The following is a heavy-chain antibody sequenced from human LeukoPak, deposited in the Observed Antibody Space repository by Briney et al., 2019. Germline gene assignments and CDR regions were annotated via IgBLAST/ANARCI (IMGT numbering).Heavy chain of an antibody. D-gene: IGHD6-13*01. CDR3: ARPIAAAGPSH. J-gene: IGHJ4*02. CDR2: IYSGGST. CDR1: GFTISSNY. Sequence: GGSLRLSCAASGFTISSNYMSWVRQAPGKGLEWVSVIYSGGSTYYADSVKGRFTISRDNSKNTLYLQMNSLRAEDTAVSYCARPIAAAGPSHWGQGNLVTVSS. V-gene: IGHV3-66*02.